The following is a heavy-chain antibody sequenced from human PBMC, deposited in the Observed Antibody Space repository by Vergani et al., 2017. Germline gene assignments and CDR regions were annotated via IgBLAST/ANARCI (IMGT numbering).Heavy chain of an antibody. D-gene: IGHD6-13*01. V-gene: IGHV4-61*02. CDR2: FYTGGGT. CDR3: AREPLYSTTWPFLLLDMDV. J-gene: IGHJ6*02. Sequence: QVQLQESGPGLVRPSQTLSPIFTVSGGPLSSVSYYWSWFRQPAGKGLEWIGRFYTGGGTSYTPSLKSLVTIAVYTSENQFSLQLSSVTAADTAVYCCAREPLYSTTWPFLLLDMDVWGQGTTVTVSS. CDR1: GGPLSSVSYY.